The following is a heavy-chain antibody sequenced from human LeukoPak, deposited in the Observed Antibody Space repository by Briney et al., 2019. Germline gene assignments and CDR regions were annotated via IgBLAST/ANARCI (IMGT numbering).Heavy chain of an antibody. V-gene: IGHV1-18*01. CDR2: ISAYNGNT. CDR3: ARRMHYGSGSYSGYYYGMDV. CDR1: GYTFTSYG. Sequence: ASVKVSCKASGYTFTSYGISWVRQAPGQGLEWMGWISAYNGNTNYAQKLQGRVTMTTDTCTSTAYMELRSLRSDDTAVYYCARRMHYGSGSYSGYYYGMDVWGQGTTVTVSS. D-gene: IGHD3-10*01. J-gene: IGHJ6*02.